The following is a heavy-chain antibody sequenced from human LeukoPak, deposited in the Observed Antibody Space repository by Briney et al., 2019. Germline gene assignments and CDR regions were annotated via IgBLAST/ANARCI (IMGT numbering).Heavy chain of an antibody. CDR1: GGSFSGYY. V-gene: IGHV4-34*01. Sequence: SETPSLTCAVYGGSFSGYYWSWIRQPPGKGLEWIGEINHSGSTNYNPSLKSRVTISVDTSKNQFSLKLSSVTAADTAVYYCARGEDIVVVVAATRKYFDYWGQGTLVTVSS. CDR3: ARGEDIVVVVAATRKYFDY. D-gene: IGHD2-15*01. CDR2: INHSGST. J-gene: IGHJ4*02.